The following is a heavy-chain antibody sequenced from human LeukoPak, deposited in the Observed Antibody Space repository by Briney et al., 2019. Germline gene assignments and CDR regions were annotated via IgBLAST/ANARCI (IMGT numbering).Heavy chain of an antibody. CDR3: ARGRYYYDSSGSRPLDY. V-gene: IGHV1-8*03. CDR2: MNPNSGNT. CDR1: GYTFTSYD. J-gene: IGHJ4*02. D-gene: IGHD3-22*01. Sequence: ASVKVSCKASGYTFTSYDINWVRQATGQGLEWMGWMNPNSGNTGYAQKFQGRVTITRNTSIRTAYMELSSLRSEDTAVYYCARGRYYYDSSGSRPLDYWGQGTLVTVSS.